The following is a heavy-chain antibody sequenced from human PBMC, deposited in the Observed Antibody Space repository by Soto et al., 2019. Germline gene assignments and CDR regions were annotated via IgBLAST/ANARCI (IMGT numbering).Heavy chain of an antibody. Sequence: QVQLQESGPGLVKPSETLSLTCTVSGGSISTYYWSWIRQPPGKGLEWIGNIYFSGGTNYNPSLRSRVTISGDTSKNQFSLKLSSVTAADTAVDYCAGLYGDYYYYYMDVWGKGTTVTVSS. CDR2: IYFSGGT. CDR3: AGLYGDYYYYYMDV. CDR1: GGSISTYY. J-gene: IGHJ6*03. D-gene: IGHD4-17*01. V-gene: IGHV4-59*01.